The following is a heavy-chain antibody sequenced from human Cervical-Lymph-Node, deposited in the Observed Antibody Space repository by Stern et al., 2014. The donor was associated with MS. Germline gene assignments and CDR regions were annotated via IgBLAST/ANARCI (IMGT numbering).Heavy chain of an antibody. V-gene: IGHV3-74*02. CDR3: ARNPNLGDSGGTY. CDR2: INGDASTT. Sequence: EVHLVESGGALVQPGGSLRLSCAASGFTFSRYWMHWVRQVPGKGLVWVSRINGDASTTYYADAVKGRFPISRDNAKNRLYLQMNSLRAEDTAVYYCARNPNLGDSGGTYWGQGTLVTVSS. D-gene: IGHD4-17*01. J-gene: IGHJ4*02. CDR1: GFTFSRYW.